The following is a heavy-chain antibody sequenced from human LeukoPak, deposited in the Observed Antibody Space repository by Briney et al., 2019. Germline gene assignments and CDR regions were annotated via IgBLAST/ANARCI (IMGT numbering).Heavy chain of an antibody. D-gene: IGHD3-10*01. CDR2: TNSEGSST. CDR1: GFILSSYW. CDR3: ARVGITMIRTDAFDI. J-gene: IGHJ3*02. Sequence: GGSLRLSCAGSGFILSSYWMHWVRQAPGKVLVWVSRTNSEGSSTDYADSVKGRYTISRDNAKNTLYLQMNSLRAEDTAVYYCARVGITMIRTDAFDIWGEGTMVTVSS. V-gene: IGHV3-74*01.